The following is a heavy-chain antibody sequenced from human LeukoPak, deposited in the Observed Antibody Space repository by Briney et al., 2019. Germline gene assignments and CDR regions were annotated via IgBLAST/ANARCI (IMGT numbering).Heavy chain of an antibody. V-gene: IGHV4-34*01. CDR3: ARVSRITIFGVVINRGYFDY. CDR2: INHSGST. D-gene: IGHD3-3*01. CDR1: GGSFSGYY. J-gene: IGHJ4*02. Sequence: SETLSLTCAVYGGSFSGYYWSWIRQPPGKGLEWIGEINHSGSTNYNPSLKSRVTISVDTSKNQFSLKLSSVTAADTAVYYCARVSRITIFGVVINRGYFDYWGQGTLVTVSS.